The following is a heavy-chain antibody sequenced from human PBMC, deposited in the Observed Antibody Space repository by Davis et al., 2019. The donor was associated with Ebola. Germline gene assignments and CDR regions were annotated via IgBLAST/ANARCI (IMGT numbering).Heavy chain of an antibody. Sequence: SVKVSCKASGYTFTSYYMHWVRQAPGQGLEWMGSIIPILGIADYAQKFQGRVTITADESTSTAYMELSSLRSEDTAVYYCAVSSSWRQEYFQHWGQGTLVTVSS. CDR3: AVSSSWRQEYFQH. V-gene: IGHV1-69*02. D-gene: IGHD6-13*01. J-gene: IGHJ1*01. CDR1: GYTFTSYY. CDR2: IIPILGIA.